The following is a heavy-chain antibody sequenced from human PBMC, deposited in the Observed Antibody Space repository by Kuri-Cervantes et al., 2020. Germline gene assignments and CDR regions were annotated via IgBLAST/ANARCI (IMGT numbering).Heavy chain of an antibody. Sequence: LRLSCAVSGYSISSSNWWSWIRQPPGKGLEWIGYIYYSGSTNYNPSLKSRVTISVDTSKNQFSLKLSSVTAADTAVYYCARDRWDYGVELGAFDIWGQGTMVTVSS. CDR3: ARDRWDYGVELGAFDI. CDR1: GYSISSSNW. V-gene: IGHV4-28*03. J-gene: IGHJ3*02. D-gene: IGHD4-17*01. CDR2: IYYSGST.